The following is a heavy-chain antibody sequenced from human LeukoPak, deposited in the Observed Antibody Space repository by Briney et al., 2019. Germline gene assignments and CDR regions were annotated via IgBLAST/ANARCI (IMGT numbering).Heavy chain of an antibody. Sequence: GGSLRLSCAASGFTVSSNYMSWVRQAPGKGLEWVSVIYSGGSTYYADSVKGRFTISRDNSKNTLYLQMNSLRAEDTAVYYCARGKWELLGGLYFDYWGQGTLVTVSS. CDR1: GFTVSSNY. J-gene: IGHJ4*02. CDR2: IYSGGST. V-gene: IGHV3-53*01. D-gene: IGHD1-26*01. CDR3: ARGKWELLGGLYFDY.